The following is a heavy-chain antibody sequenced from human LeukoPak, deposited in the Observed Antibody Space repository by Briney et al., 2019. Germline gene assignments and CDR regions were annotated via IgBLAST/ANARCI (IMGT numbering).Heavy chain of an antibody. V-gene: IGHV3-11*06. D-gene: IGHD3-10*01. CDR3: ARRVVSTVVRGDYFDC. CDR2: ISSSSSYT. Sequence: GGSLRLSCAASGFTFSDYYMSWIRQAPGKGLEWVSYISSSSSYTNYADSVKGRFTISRDNAKNSLYLQMNSLRAEDTAVYYCARRVVSTVVRGDYFDCWGQGTLVTVSS. CDR1: GFTFSDYY. J-gene: IGHJ4*02.